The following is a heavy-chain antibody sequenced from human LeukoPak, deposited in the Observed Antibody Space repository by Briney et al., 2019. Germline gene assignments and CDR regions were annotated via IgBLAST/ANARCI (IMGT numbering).Heavy chain of an antibody. Sequence: GGSLRLSCAASGFTFSSYSMNWVRQAPGKGLEWVSYISSSSSTIYYADSVKGRFTISRDNAKNSLYLQMNSLRAEDTAVYYCARESESSGSPLDYWGQGTLVTVSS. V-gene: IGHV3-48*01. CDR1: GFTFSSYS. CDR2: ISSSSSTI. D-gene: IGHD3-10*01. J-gene: IGHJ4*02. CDR3: ARESESSGSPLDY.